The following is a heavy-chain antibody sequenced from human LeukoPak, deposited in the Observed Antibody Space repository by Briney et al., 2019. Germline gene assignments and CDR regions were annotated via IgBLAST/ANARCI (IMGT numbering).Heavy chain of an antibody. J-gene: IGHJ4*02. Sequence: TGGSLRLSCAASGFTFSTYSMNWVRQAPGKGLEWVSYISSSSSTIYYADSVKGRFTISRDNAKNSLYLQMNSLRAEDTAVYYCARGSTYYDSSGQVPFDYWGQGILVTVSS. CDR3: ARGSTYYDSSGQVPFDY. V-gene: IGHV3-48*01. CDR1: GFTFSTYS. D-gene: IGHD3-22*01. CDR2: ISSSSSTI.